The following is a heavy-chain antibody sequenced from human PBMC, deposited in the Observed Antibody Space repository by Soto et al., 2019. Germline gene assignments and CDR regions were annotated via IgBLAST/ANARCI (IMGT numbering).Heavy chain of an antibody. D-gene: IGHD5-12*01. CDR2: IIPIFGTA. V-gene: IGHV1-69*13. Sequence: GASVKVSCKDSGGTFSSYAISWVRQAPGQGLEWMGGIIPIFGTANYAQKFQGRVTITADESTSTAYMELSSLRSEDTAVYYCARVVAVATIRYYFDYWGQGTLVTVSS. CDR1: GGTFSSYA. CDR3: ARVVAVATIRYYFDY. J-gene: IGHJ4*02.